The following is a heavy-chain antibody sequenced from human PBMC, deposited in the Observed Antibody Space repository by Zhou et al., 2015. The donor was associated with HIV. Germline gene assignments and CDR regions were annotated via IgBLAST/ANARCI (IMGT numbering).Heavy chain of an antibody. CDR2: IIPIFGTA. CDR1: GGTFSSYA. J-gene: IGHJ4*02. CDR3: ARGMRPSSGWSPSQAYYFDY. V-gene: IGHV1-69*01. Sequence: QVQLVQSGAEVKKPGSSVKVSCKASGGTFSSYAISWVRQAPGQGLEWMGGIIPIFGTANYAQKFQGRVTITADESTSTAYMELSSLRSEDTAVYYCARGMRPSSGWSPSQAYYFDYWGQGTLVTVSS. D-gene: IGHD6-19*01.